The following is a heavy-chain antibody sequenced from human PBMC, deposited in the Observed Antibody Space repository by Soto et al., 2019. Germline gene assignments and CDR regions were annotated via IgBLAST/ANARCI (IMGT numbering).Heavy chain of an antibody. J-gene: IGHJ4*02. CDR2: VKQDGSEA. D-gene: IGHD5-18*01. Sequence: EVQLVESGGGLVQPGGSLRLSCAASGYSISTYWMSWVRQAPGKGLEWVANVKQDGSEAYYVDSVKGRFTISRDNAKNSLYLQMNSLIAEDTAVYYCAALDTAMVKTAGYWGQVTLVTVSS. V-gene: IGHV3-7*01. CDR1: GYSISTYW. CDR3: AALDTAMVKTAGY.